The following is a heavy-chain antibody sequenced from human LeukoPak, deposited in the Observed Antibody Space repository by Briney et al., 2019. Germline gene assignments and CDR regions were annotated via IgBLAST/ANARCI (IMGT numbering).Heavy chain of an antibody. CDR3: ARDSTYNGFFYYYYMDV. D-gene: IGHD1-1*01. V-gene: IGHV3-11*04. J-gene: IGHJ6*03. CDR2: ISSSGSTI. Sequence: LSLTCTVSGGSISDYYWSWIRQSPGKGLEWVSYISSSGSTIYYADSVKGRFTISRDNAKNSLYLQMNSLRAEDTAVYYCARDSTYNGFFYYYYMDVWGKGTTVTVSS. CDR1: GGSISDYY.